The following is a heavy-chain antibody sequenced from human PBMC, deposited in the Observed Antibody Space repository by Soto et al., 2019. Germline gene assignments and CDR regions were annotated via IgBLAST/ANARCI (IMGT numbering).Heavy chain of an antibody. CDR2: IKQDGSEK. Sequence: PGGSLRLSCAASGFTFSSYWMSWVRQAPGKGLEWVANIKQDGSEKYYVDSVKGRFTISRDNAKNSLYLQMNSLRAGDTAVYYCARIDTVTTSWFDPWGQGTLVTVSS. J-gene: IGHJ5*02. CDR3: ARIDTVTTSWFDP. D-gene: IGHD4-4*01. CDR1: GFTFSSYW. V-gene: IGHV3-7*01.